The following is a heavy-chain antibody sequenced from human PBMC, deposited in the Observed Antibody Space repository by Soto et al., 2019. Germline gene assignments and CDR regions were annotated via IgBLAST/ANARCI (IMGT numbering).Heavy chain of an antibody. J-gene: IGHJ4*02. CDR2: ISGSGGST. V-gene: IGHV3-23*01. CDR3: AKDAILVVIIAGGGVDY. CDR1: GFTFSSYA. D-gene: IGHD3-22*01. Sequence: EVQLLESGGGLVQPGGSLRLSCAASGFTFSSYAMSWVRQAPGKGLEWVSAISGSGGSTYYADSVKGRFTISRDNSKNTLYLQMNSRSAEDTAVYYCAKDAILVVIIAGGGVDYWGQGTLVTVSS.